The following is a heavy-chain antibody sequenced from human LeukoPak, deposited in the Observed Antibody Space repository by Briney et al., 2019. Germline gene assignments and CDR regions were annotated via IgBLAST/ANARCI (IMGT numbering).Heavy chain of an antibody. D-gene: IGHD3-9*01. CDR3: ARDYYDILTGYLGFPYYYYYMDV. CDR2: ISAYNGNT. CDR1: GYTFTSYG. Sequence: ASVKASCKASGYTFTSYGISWVRQAPGQGLEWMGWISAYNGNTNYAQKLQGRVTMTTDTSTSTAYMELRSLRSDDTAVYYCARDYYDILTGYLGFPYYYYYMDVWGKGTTVTVSS. V-gene: IGHV1-18*01. J-gene: IGHJ6*03.